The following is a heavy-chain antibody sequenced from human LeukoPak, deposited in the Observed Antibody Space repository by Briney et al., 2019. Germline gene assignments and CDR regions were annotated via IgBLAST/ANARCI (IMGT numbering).Heavy chain of an antibody. Sequence: PGRSLRLSCAASGFTFSSYGMHWVRQAPGKGLEWVAMIWYDGSNEYYADSVKGRFSISRDNSKNTMYLQMNSLTAEDTAVYYCARDRHHNYYYGMDVWGQGTTVTVSS. V-gene: IGHV3-33*01. CDR2: IWYDGSNE. CDR1: GFTFSSYG. J-gene: IGHJ6*02. CDR3: ARDRHHNYYYGMDV. D-gene: IGHD1-14*01.